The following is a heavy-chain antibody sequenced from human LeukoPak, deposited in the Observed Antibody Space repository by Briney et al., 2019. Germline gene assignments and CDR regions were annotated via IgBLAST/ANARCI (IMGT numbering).Heavy chain of an antibody. Sequence: SETLSLTCTVSGGSISSYYCSWIRQPPGKGLEWIGYIYYSGSTNYNPSLKSRVTISVDTSKNQFSLKLSSVTAADTAVYYCARASTYCSSTSCYLDYWGQGTLVTVSS. D-gene: IGHD2-2*01. CDR1: GGSISSYY. V-gene: IGHV4-59*08. CDR3: ARASTYCSSTSCYLDY. J-gene: IGHJ4*02. CDR2: IYYSGST.